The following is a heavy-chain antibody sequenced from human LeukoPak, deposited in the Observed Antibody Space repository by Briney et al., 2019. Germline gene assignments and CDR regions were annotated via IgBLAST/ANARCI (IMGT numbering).Heavy chain of an antibody. CDR2: INPTGGST. D-gene: IGHD6-6*01. Sequence: ASVKVSCKASGGTFSSYAISWVRQAPGQGLEWMGIINPTGGSTTYAQKFQGRVTMTRDTSTSTVYMELSSLRSDDTAVYYCARRAARRFDYWGQGTLVTVSS. J-gene: IGHJ4*02. CDR3: ARRAARRFDY. V-gene: IGHV1-46*01. CDR1: GGTFSSYA.